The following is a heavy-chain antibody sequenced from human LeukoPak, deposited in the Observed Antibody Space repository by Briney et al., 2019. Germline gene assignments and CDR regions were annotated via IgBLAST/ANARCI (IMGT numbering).Heavy chain of an antibody. CDR2: ISSGGRAL. V-gene: IGHV3-11*01. D-gene: IGHD1/OR15-1a*01. CDR3: ARDMSINNQGQYHYGMDV. CDR1: GFSFSDYY. J-gene: IGHJ6*02. Sequence: KPGGSLRLSCAASGFSFSDYYMSWIRQAPGKELEWLSYISSGGRALYYADSVRGRLTISRDNARNSLYLQMDSLRAEDTAIYYCARDMSINNQGQYHYGMDVWGQGTTVTVSS.